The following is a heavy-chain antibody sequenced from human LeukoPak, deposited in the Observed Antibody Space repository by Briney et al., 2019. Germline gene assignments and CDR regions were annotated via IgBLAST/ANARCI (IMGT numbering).Heavy chain of an antibody. V-gene: IGHV4-39*01. Sequence: SETLSLTCTVSGGSISSSSYYWGWIRQPPGKGLEWIGSIYYSGSTYYNPSLKSRVTISVDTSKNQFSLKLSSVTAADTAMYYCARLLRSGSSFDCWGQGTLVTVSS. CDR1: GGSISSSSYY. D-gene: IGHD1-26*01. CDR3: ARLLRSGSSFDC. CDR2: IYYSGST. J-gene: IGHJ4*02.